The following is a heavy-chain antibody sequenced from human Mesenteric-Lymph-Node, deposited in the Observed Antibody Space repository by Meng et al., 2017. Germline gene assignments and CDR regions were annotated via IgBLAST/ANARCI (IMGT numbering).Heavy chain of an antibody. CDR1: GFSFRSFA. CDR2: ISSSSSYI. Sequence: GGSLRLSCGASGFSFRSFAMTWVRQAPGKGLEWVSSISSSSSYIYYADSVKGRFTISRDNAKNSLYLQMNSLRAEDTAVYYCARASRLDYGDYWGQGTLVTVSS. D-gene: IGHD5-12*01. J-gene: IGHJ4*02. CDR3: ARASRLDYGDY. V-gene: IGHV3-21*01.